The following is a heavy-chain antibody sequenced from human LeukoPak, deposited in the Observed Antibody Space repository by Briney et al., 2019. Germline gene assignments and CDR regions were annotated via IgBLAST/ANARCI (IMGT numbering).Heavy chain of an antibody. D-gene: IGHD5-12*01. J-gene: IGHJ4*02. Sequence: GGSLRLSCAASGFTFSSYAMSWVRQAPGKGLEWVSAISGSGGSTYYADSVKGRFTISRDTSKNTLYLQMHSLRAEDTAVYYCVRSTSGSGLYDYWGQGTLVTVSS. CDR3: VRSTSGSGLYDY. CDR1: GFTFSSYA. V-gene: IGHV3-23*01. CDR2: ISGSGGST.